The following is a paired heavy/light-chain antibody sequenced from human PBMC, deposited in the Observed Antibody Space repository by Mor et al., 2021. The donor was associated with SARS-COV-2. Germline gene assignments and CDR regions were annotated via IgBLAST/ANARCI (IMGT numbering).Light chain of an antibody. CDR2: DAS. Sequence: EIVLTQSPGTLSLSPGERATLSCRASLSVTNNYLAWYQQKVGQPPRLLISDASRRATGIPDKFSASGSGTDFTLTISRLEPDDSAVYYCQQYGTSQTFGGGTKVEIK. CDR3: QQYGTSQT. V-gene: IGKV3-20*01. CDR1: LSVTNNY. J-gene: IGKJ4*01.
Heavy chain of an antibody. V-gene: IGHV1-18*04. CDR1: GYTFTSYG. J-gene: IGHJ6*02. D-gene: IGHD2-15*01. CDR3: ARYYCSGGNCQSAYYYSALDV. Sequence: QVQLVQSGSEVKKPGASVKVSCKASGYTFTSYGINWVRQAPGQGLEWMGWINTYKGDTKYAQKLQGRVTMTADTSTTTAYLELGSLRSDDTAVYYCARYYCSGGNCQSAYYYSALDVWGQGTTVTVSS. CDR2: INTYKGDT.